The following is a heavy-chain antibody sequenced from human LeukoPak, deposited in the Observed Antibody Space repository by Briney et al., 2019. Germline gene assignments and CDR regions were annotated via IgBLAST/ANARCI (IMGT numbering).Heavy chain of an antibody. D-gene: IGHD2-2*01. CDR3: ARGSSPWYQFDY. Sequence: ASVKVSCKSCGYTFTDYYIHWVRQAPGQGLEWMGWTNPNSGGANYVPKFQGRVTMTRDTSISTAYMELSRLTSDDTAMYYCARGSSPWYQFDYWDQGTLVTVSS. J-gene: IGHJ4*02. CDR2: TNPNSGGA. V-gene: IGHV1-2*02. CDR1: GYTFTDYY.